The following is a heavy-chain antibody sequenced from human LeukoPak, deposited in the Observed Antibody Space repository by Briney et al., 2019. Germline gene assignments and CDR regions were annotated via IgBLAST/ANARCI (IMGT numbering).Heavy chain of an antibody. CDR2: INHSGST. V-gene: IGHV4-34*01. Sequence: KPSETLSLTCAVYGGSFSGYYWSWIRQPPGKGLEWIGEINHSGSTNYNPSLKSQVTISVDTSKNQFSLKLSADTAADTAGYYCARGRNNWNYFPTYYYYMDVWGKGTTVTVSS. CDR1: GGSFSGYY. J-gene: IGHJ6*03. D-gene: IGHD1-7*01. CDR3: ARGRNNWNYFPTYYYYMDV.